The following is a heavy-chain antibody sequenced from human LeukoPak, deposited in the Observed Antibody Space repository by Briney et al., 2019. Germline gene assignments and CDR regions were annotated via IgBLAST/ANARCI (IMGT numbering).Heavy chain of an antibody. CDR1: GYTFTGYI. V-gene: IGHV1-2*02. J-gene: IGHJ4*02. CDR3: ASGFGGVIPREDY. Sequence: ASVKVSCKASGYTFTGYIMHWVRQAPGQGLEWMGWINPNSGGTNYAQKFQGRVTMTRDTSISTAYMELSRLRSDDTAVYYCASGFGGVIPREDYWGQGTLSPSPQ. D-gene: IGHD3-16*02. CDR2: INPNSGGT.